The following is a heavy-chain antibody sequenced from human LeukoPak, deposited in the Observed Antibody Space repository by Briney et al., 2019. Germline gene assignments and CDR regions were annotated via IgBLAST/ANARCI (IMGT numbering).Heavy chain of an antibody. D-gene: IGHD3-10*01. CDR2: INPNSGGT. J-gene: IGHJ4*02. CDR1: GYTFTGYY. V-gene: IGHV1-2*06. Sequence: ASVKVSCKASGYTFTGYYMHWVRQAPGQGLEWMGRINPNSGGTNYAQKFQGRVTMTRDTSISTAYMELSRLRSDDTAVYYCAREVRSWFGELFMEHFDYWSQGTLVTVSS. CDR3: AREVRSWFGELFMEHFDY.